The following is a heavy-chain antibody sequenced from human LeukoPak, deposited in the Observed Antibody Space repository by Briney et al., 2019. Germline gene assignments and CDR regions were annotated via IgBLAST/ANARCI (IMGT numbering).Heavy chain of an antibody. Sequence: GGSLRLSCATSGFTFVDYGLSWVRRAPGKGLEWLCAINYNGAITDYADSVKGRFTISRDNAKNTLYLQMNSLRAEDTAVYYCASLAAAGTGFDPWGQGTLVTVSS. J-gene: IGHJ5*02. CDR1: GFTFVDYG. CDR3: ASLAAAGTGFDP. CDR2: INYNGAIT. V-gene: IGHV3-20*04. D-gene: IGHD6-13*01.